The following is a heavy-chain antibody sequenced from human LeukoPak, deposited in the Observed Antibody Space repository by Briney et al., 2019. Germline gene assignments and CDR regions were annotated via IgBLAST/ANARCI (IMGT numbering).Heavy chain of an antibody. CDR1: GGSFSGYY. V-gene: IGHV3-23*01. Sequence: ETLSLTCAVYGGSFSGYYWSWIRQPPGKGLEWVSAISGSGGSTYYADSVKGRFTISRDNSKNTLYLQMNSLRAEDTAVYYCATRYWFDPWGQGTLVTVSS. CDR2: ISGSGGST. J-gene: IGHJ5*02. CDR3: ATRYWFDP.